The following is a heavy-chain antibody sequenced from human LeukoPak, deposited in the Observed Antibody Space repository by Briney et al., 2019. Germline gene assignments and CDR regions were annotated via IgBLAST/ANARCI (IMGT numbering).Heavy chain of an antibody. CDR1: GGTFSGYA. V-gene: IGHV1-69*13. J-gene: IGHJ3*02. CDR2: IIPIFGTA. CDR3: ANTIFGVVTMKAFDI. D-gene: IGHD3-3*01. Sequence: ASVKVSRKASGGTFSGYAISWVRQAPGQGLEWMGGIIPIFGTANYAQKFQGRVTITAGESTSTASMELSSVRSEDTAVYNCANTIFGVVTMKAFDIWGQGTMVTVSS.